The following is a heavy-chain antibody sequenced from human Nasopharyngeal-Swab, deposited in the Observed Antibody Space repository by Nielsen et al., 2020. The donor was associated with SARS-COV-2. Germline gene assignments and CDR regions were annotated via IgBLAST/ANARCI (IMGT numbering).Heavy chain of an antibody. CDR3: ARDESGDYLGLPFDY. CDR2: VTYSETA. J-gene: IGHJ4*02. D-gene: IGHD4-17*01. Sequence: PETLSLTCTVSAASITSSINYWGWLRQSPQKGLDWIGPVTYSETANYNPSLNSRVTISVDTSKNQFSLKLISVTAADTAVYYCARDESGDYLGLPFDYWGQGTLVTVSS. V-gene: IGHV4-39*07. CDR1: AASITSSINY.